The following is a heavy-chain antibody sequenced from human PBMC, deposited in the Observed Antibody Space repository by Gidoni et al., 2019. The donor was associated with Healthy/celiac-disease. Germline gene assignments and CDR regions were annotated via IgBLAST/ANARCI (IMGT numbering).Heavy chain of an antibody. CDR3: AKSRSSYYFAS. Sequence: EGQGLESGGGLVKPGGSRRPSGAAAGFTFSSYARSWVRQAPGKGLEWVSSISGSGGCTYYADSVKGRFTISRDNSKNTLYLQMNSLRAEDTAVYYCAKSRSSYYFASWGQGTLVTVSS. CDR2: ISGSGGCT. J-gene: IGHJ4*02. V-gene: IGHV3-23*01. CDR1: GFTFSSYA. D-gene: IGHD6-6*01.